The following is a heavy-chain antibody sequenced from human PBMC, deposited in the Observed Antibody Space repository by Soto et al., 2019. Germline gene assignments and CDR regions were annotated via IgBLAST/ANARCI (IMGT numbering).Heavy chain of an antibody. D-gene: IGHD2-21*02. CDR2: INPNSGGT. CDR1: GYTFTGYY. V-gene: IGHV1-2*04. CDR3: ARGRIVVVTDATNWFDP. J-gene: IGHJ5*02. Sequence: QVQLVQSGAEVKKPGASVKVSCKASGYTFTGYYMHWVRQAPGQGLEWMGWINPNSGGTNYAQKSQGWVTMTRDTSISTAYMELSRLRSDDTAVYYCARGRIVVVTDATNWFDPWGQGTLVTVSS.